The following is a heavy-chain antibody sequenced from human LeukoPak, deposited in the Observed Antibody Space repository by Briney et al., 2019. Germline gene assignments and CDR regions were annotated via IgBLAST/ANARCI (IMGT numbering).Heavy chain of an antibody. Sequence: GGSLRLSCAASGFTSTRFWMSWVRQAPGKGLEWVAIIKVDGGAKYYVDSVRGRSPTSRDDAKNSVYLQMHSLRAEDSAVYYCARDRFGGMDGWGKGTSVSVSP. D-gene: IGHD4-23*01. V-gene: IGHV3-7*01. J-gene: IGHJ6*01. CDR3: ARDRFGGMDG. CDR1: GFTSTRFW. CDR2: IKVDGGAK.